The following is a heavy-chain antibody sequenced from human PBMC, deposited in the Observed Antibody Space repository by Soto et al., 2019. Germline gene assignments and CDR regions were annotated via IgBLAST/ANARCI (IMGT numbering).Heavy chain of an antibody. D-gene: IGHD5-18*01. V-gene: IGHV4-38-2*01. CDR3: ARGHVDTATNWFDP. CDR1: GYSISSGYY. Sequence: SETLSLTCAVSGYSISSGYYWGWIRQPPGKGLEWIGSIYHSGSTYCNPSLKSRVTISVDTSKNQFSLKLSSVTAADTAVYYCARGHVDTATNWFDPWGQGTLVTVSS. J-gene: IGHJ5*02. CDR2: IYHSGST.